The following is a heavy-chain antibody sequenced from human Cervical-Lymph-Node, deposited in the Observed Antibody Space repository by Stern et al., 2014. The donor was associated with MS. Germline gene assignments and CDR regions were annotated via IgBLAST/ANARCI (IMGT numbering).Heavy chain of an antibody. D-gene: IGHD3-22*01. V-gene: IGHV1-69*01. CDR1: GGTFSSYG. J-gene: IGHJ4*02. CDR3: AREFNYDVSGYYFYY. CDR2: IIPIFGTP. Sequence: VQLEESGAEVKKPGSSVKVSCKASGGTFSSYGISWVRQAPGQGLEWMGGIIPIFGTPNYAQKFQGRVTITADESTSTAYMELSSLRSEDTAVYYCAREFNYDVSGYYFYYWGQGTLVTVSS.